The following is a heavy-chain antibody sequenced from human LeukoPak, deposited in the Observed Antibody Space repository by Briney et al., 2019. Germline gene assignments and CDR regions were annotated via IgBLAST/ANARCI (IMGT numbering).Heavy chain of an antibody. D-gene: IGHD2-8*01. CDR1: GFTFNNYW. J-gene: IGHJ4*02. CDR3: ARATHCTNGVCYTQLFDY. V-gene: IGHV3-7*01. CDR2: IKQDGSEK. Sequence: GGSLRLSCAASGFTFNNYWMSWVRQAPGKGLEWVANIKQDGSEKYYVDSVKGRFTISRDNAKNSLYLQMNSLRAEDTAVYYCARATHCTNGVCYTQLFDYWGQGTLVTVSS.